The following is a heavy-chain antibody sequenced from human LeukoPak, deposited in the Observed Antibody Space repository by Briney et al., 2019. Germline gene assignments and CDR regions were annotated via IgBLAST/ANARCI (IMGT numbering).Heavy chain of an antibody. V-gene: IGHV3-48*04. D-gene: IGHD3-10*02. CDR1: GFTFSSYG. CDR3: AELGITMIGGV. Sequence: GGSLRLSCAASGFTFSSYGMHWVRQAPGKGLEWVSYIDSSGSTIYYADSVKGRFTISRDNAKNSLYLQMNSLRAEDTAVYYCAELGITMIGGVWGKGTTVTISS. J-gene: IGHJ6*04. CDR2: IDSSGSTI.